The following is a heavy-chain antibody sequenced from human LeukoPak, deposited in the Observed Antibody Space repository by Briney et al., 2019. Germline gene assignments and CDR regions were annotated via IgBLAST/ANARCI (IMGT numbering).Heavy chain of an antibody. J-gene: IGHJ2*01. D-gene: IGHD3-22*01. CDR1: GGSISSYY. Sequence: PSETLSLTCTVSGGSISSYYWSWIRQPAGKGLEWIGRIYTSGSTNYNPSLKSRVTMSVDTSKNQFSLKLSSVTAADTAVYYCARDGGDYYDSSGYYYGGDWYFDLWGRGTLVTVSS. V-gene: IGHV4-4*07. CDR3: ARDGGDYYDSSGYYYGGDWYFDL. CDR2: IYTSGST.